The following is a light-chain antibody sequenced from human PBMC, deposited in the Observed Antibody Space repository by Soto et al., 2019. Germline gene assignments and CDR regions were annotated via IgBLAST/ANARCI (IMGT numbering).Light chain of an antibody. CDR1: NSNIETNY. V-gene: IGLV1-51*01. Sequence: SVLTQPPSVSAAPGQKVTISCSGSNSNIETNYVSWYQHLPGTAPKLLIYDDNKRPSGIPDRFSGSKSGTSATLGITGLQTGDEAAYYCGTWDRSLNAVVFGGGTKLTVL. CDR3: GTWDRSLNAVV. CDR2: DDN. J-gene: IGLJ2*01.